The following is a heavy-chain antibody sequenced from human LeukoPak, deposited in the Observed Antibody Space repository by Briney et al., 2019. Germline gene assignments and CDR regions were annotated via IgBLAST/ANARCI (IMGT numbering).Heavy chain of an antibody. CDR2: IYYTGST. CDR3: ARLKGYSSGWYPSYYFDY. V-gene: IGHV4-59*08. Sequence: SETLSLTCTVSGGSISSYYWSWIRQPPGKGLEWIGYIYYTGSTNYNPSLQSRVTISVDTSKNQFSLKLSSVTAADTAMYYCARLKGYSSGWYPSYYFDYWGQGTLVTASS. D-gene: IGHD6-19*01. J-gene: IGHJ4*02. CDR1: GGSISSYY.